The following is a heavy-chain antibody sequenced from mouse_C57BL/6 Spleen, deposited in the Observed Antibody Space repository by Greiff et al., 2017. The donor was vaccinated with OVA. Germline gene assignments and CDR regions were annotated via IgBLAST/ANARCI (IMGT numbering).Heavy chain of an antibody. CDR1: GYAFSSSW. V-gene: IGHV1-82*01. Sequence: QVQLQQSGPELVKPGASVKISCKASGYAFSSSWMNWVKQRPGKGLEWIGRIYPGDGDTNYNGKFKGKATLTADKSSSTAYMQLSSLTSEDSAVYFCAPGYGSSYYAMDYWGQGTSVTVSS. CDR2: IYPGDGDT. CDR3: APGYGSSYYAMDY. D-gene: IGHD1-1*01. J-gene: IGHJ4*01.